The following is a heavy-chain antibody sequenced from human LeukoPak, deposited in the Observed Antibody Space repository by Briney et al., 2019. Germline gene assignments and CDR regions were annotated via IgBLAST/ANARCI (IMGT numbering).Heavy chain of an antibody. CDR2: IIPIFGTA. CDR3: ARNRGGPRYCSSTSCYRSWFDP. V-gene: IGHV1-69*13. D-gene: IGHD2-2*01. Sequence: GASVKVSCKASGGTFSSYAISWLRQAPGQGLEWMGGIIPIFGTANYAQKFQSRVTITADESTSTAYMELSSLRSEDTAVYYCARNRGGPRYCSSTSCYRSWFDPWGQGTLVTVSS. J-gene: IGHJ5*02. CDR1: GGTFSSYA.